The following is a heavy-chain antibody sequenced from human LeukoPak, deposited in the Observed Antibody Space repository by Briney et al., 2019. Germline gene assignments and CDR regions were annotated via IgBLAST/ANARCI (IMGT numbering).Heavy chain of an antibody. J-gene: IGHJ4*02. CDR1: GFTFSSYA. V-gene: IGHV3-23*01. CDR2: ISGSGGST. D-gene: IGHD6-6*01. Sequence: GGSLRLSCAASGFTFSSYAMSWVRQAPGKGLEWVSAISGSGGSTYYADSVKGRFTISRDNSKNTLYLQMNSLRAEDTAVYYCARAIAARPSKYYFDYWGQGTLVTVSS. CDR3: ARAIAARPSKYYFDY.